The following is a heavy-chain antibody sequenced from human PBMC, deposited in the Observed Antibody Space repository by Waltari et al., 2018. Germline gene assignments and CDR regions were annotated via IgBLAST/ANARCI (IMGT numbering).Heavy chain of an antibody. J-gene: IGHJ6*02. D-gene: IGHD4-17*01. CDR1: GESLSGHF. Sequence: QVQLQQGGAGLLKPSETLSLPCALYGESLSGHFWSWIRAPPGKGLEWIGEISLRRSTNFNPSLKNRVTISVDTSKRQFSLKLSSVTAADAAVYFCARGPMLDYGDNSGHYYYGLDVWGQGTTVIVSS. V-gene: IGHV4-34*01. CDR3: ARGPMLDYGDNSGHYYYGLDV. CDR2: ISLRRST.